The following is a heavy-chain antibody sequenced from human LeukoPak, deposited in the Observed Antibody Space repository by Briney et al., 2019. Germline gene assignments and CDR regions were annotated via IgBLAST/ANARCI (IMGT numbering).Heavy chain of an antibody. J-gene: IGHJ5*02. Sequence: GGSLRLSCAAYGFSFSTYGMHWVRQAPGKRLESVAVIWYDGSHQYYADSVKGRLTISRDMSNNTLYLQMNNLRVDDTALYYCARDLGLRYGSGAYRFDPWGQGTQVIASS. CDR1: GFSFSTYG. V-gene: IGHV3-33*08. D-gene: IGHD3-10*01. CDR3: ARDLGLRYGSGAYRFDP. CDR2: IWYDGSHQ.